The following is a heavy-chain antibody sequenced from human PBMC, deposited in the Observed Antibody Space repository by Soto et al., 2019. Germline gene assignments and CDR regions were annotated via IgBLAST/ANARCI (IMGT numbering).Heavy chain of an antibody. V-gene: IGHV6-1*01. Sequence: SQTLSLTCAISGDSVSSNSAAWNWIRQSPSRSLEWLGRTYYRSKWYNDYAVSVKSRITINPDTSKNQFSLQLNSVTPEDTAVYYCARGIRFRYRYYYHGMAVWGQGTTVTVYS. J-gene: IGHJ6*02. CDR3: ARGIRFRYRYYYHGMAV. CDR1: GDSVSSNSAA. D-gene: IGHD3-16*02. CDR2: TYYRSKWYN.